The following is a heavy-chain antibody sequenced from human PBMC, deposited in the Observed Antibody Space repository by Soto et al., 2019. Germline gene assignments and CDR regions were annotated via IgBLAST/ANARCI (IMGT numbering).Heavy chain of an antibody. V-gene: IGHV3-30-3*01. CDR3: ARDEYYDFWSGYYVY. J-gene: IGHJ4*02. Sequence: GGSLRLSCAASGFTFSSYAMHWVRQAPGRGLEWVAVISYDGSNKYYADSVKGRFTISRDNSKNTLYLQMNSLRAEDTAVYYCARDEYYDFWSGYYVYWGQGTLVTVSS. CDR2: ISYDGSNK. CDR1: GFTFSSYA. D-gene: IGHD3-3*01.